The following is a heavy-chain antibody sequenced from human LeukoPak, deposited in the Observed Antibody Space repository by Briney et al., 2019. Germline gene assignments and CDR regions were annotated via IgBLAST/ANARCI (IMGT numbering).Heavy chain of an antibody. J-gene: IGHJ4*02. CDR2: IYSRGSP. CDR3: ARVREGNHLHQFYLDS. CDR1: DASIKTYY. Sequence: PSETLSRTCSVSDASIKTYYWTWIRQPPGKGLEYIGCIYSRGSPKYNPSLKSRVTLSVDTSKNQFSLNLRSVTAADTAVYYCARVREGNHLHQFYLDSWGQGIRVTVSS. D-gene: IGHD1-14*01. V-gene: IGHV4-59*13.